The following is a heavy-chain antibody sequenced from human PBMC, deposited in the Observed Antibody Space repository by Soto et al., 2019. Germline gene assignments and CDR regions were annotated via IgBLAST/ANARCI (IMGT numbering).Heavy chain of an antibody. V-gene: IGHV3-7*03. CDR3: AREDDIWFDP. Sequence: GGSLRLSCAVSGLTFSNYWMSWVRQAPGQGLEWVANINQDGGAKYYVDSVKGRFTISRDNAKNSLYLQMNSLRAEDTAVYYCAREDDIWFDPWGHGTLVTVSS. CDR2: INQDGGAK. CDR1: GLTFSNYW. J-gene: IGHJ5*02.